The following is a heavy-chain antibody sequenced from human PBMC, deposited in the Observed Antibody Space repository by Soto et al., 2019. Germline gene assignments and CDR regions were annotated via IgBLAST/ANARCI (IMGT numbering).Heavy chain of an antibody. V-gene: IGHV3-33*01. CDR3: ARDGQQWLDGMDV. J-gene: IGHJ6*02. Sequence: QVQLVESGGGVVQPGRSLRLSCAASGFTFSSYGMHWVRQAPGKGLEWVAVIWYDGSNKYYADSVKGRFTISRDNSKNTLYLQMNSLRAEDTAVYYCARDGQQWLDGMDVWGQGTTVTVSS. CDR2: IWYDGSNK. CDR1: GFTFSSYG. D-gene: IGHD6-19*01.